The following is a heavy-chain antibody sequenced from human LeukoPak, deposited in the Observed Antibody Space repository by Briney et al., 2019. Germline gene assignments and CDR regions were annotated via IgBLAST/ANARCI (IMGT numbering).Heavy chain of an antibody. CDR2: IYYSGST. J-gene: IGHJ3*02. CDR3: ARRPRSYPGYAFDI. CDR1: GGSISSYY. Sequence: SETLSLTCTVSGGSISSYYWSWIRQPAGKGLEWIGSIYYSGSTFYNPSLKSRVTISVDTSKNQFSLKLSSVTAADTAVYYCARRPRSYPGYAFDIWGQGTMVTVSS. V-gene: IGHV4-59*05.